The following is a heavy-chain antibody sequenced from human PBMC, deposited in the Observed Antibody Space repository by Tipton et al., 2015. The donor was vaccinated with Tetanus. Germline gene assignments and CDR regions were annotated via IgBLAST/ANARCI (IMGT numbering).Heavy chain of an antibody. J-gene: IGHJ4*02. CDR1: GGTFSSYA. Sequence: QLVQSGAEVKKPGSSVKVSCKASGGTFSSYAIGWVRQAPGQGLEWMGGIIPIFGTANYAQKFQGRVTITADESTSTAYMELSSLRSEDTAVYYCARGSLTDTAMVQGVDYWGQGTLVTVSS. V-gene: IGHV1-69*01. D-gene: IGHD5-18*01. CDR2: IIPIFGTA. CDR3: ARGSLTDTAMVQGVDY.